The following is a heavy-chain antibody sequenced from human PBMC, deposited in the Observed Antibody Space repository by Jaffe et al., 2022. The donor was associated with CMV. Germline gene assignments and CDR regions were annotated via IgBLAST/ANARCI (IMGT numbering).Heavy chain of an antibody. CDR2: INPNSGGT. Sequence: QVQLVQSGAEVKKPGASVKVSCKASGYTFTGYYMHWVRQAPGQGLEWMGWINPNSGGTNYAQKFQGRVTMTRDTSISTAYMELSRLRSDDTAVYYCARDGYSSSWIVRNWFDPWGQGTLVTVSS. CDR3: ARDGYSSSWIVRNWFDP. V-gene: IGHV1-2*02. CDR1: GYTFTGYY. D-gene: IGHD6-13*01. J-gene: IGHJ5*02.